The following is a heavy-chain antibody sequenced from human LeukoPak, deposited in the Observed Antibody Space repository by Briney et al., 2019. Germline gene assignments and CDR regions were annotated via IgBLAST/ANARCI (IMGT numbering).Heavy chain of an antibody. CDR1: GFTFSSYG. D-gene: IGHD5-18*01. CDR2: IRYDGSNK. Sequence: GGSLRLSCAASGFTFSSYGMHWVRQAPGKGLEWVAFIRYDGSNKYYADSVKGRFTISRDNSKNTLYLQMNSLRDEDTAVYYCAREGSSYGFYYFDNWGQGTLVTVSS. CDR3: AREGSSYGFYYFDN. V-gene: IGHV3-30*02. J-gene: IGHJ4*02.